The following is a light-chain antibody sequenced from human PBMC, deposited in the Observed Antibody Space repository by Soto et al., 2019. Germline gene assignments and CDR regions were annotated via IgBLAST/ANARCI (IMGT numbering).Light chain of an antibody. J-gene: IGLJ2*01. Sequence: QSALTQPASVSGSPGQSITISCTGTSSDVGTYNLVSWYQQHPGKAPKLMIYEDSKRPSGVSNRFSGSKSGSTASLRISGLQAEDEAHYYCCSFAGGSSVLFGGGTKVTVL. CDR3: CSFAGGSSVL. CDR2: EDS. V-gene: IGLV2-23*01. CDR1: SSDVGTYNL.